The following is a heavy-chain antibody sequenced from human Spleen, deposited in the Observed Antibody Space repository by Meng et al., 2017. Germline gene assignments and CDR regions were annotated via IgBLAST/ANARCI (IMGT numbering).Heavy chain of an antibody. Sequence: QLQLQQWGAGCVKPSATLSLTCAVYCGSISGSDWSWVRQRPGKGLELIGEISQSGSASYNPSLKSLVTISVDTSKNQFSLKLTSVTAADTAVYYCAKTMLRGVVYFQHWGQGTLVTVSS. CDR1: CGSISGSD. CDR3: AKTMLRGVVYFQH. V-gene: IGHV4-34*01. D-gene: IGHD3-10*01. J-gene: IGHJ1*01. CDR2: ISQSGSA.